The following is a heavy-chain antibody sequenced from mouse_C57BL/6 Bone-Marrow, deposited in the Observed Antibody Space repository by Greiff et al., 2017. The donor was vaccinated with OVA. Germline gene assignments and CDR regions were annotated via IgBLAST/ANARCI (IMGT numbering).Heavy chain of an antibody. CDR1: GYAFSSSW. Sequence: QVQLQQSGPELVKPGASVKISCKASGYAFSSSWMNWVKQRPGKGLEWIGRIYPGDGDTNYNGKFKGKATLTADKSSSTAYMQLSSLTSEDSAVYFCAYYDYDEPFDYWGQGTTLTVSS. CDR3: AYYDYDEPFDY. V-gene: IGHV1-82*01. D-gene: IGHD2-4*01. J-gene: IGHJ2*01. CDR2: IYPGDGDT.